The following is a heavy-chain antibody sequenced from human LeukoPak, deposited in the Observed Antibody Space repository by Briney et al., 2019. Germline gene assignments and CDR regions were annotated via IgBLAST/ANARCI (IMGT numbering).Heavy chain of an antibody. CDR2: IRYDGSNK. CDR3: AKDSTKYSSGWYGYYFDY. Sequence: GGSLRLSCAASGFTFSSYGMHWVRQAPGKGLEWVAFIRYDGSNKYYADSVKGRFTISRDNSKNTLYLQMNSLRAEDTAVYYCAKDSTKYSSGWYGYYFDYWGQGTLVTVSS. CDR1: GFTFSSYG. V-gene: IGHV3-30*02. J-gene: IGHJ4*02. D-gene: IGHD6-19*01.